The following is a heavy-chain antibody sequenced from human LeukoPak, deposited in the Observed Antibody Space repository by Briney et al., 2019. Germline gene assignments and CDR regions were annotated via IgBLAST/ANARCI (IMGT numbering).Heavy chain of an antibody. J-gene: IGHJ3*02. CDR1: GISFKTYW. D-gene: IGHD6-6*01. Sequence: QPGGSLRLSCEASGISFKTYWMHWVRQAPGKGLMWVSHIKYDGSSTNYADSVKGRFTISRDNAKNSLYLQMNSLRAEDMALYYCAKGPFGISSSDAFDIWGQGTMVTVSS. V-gene: IGHV3-74*01. CDR2: IKYDGSST. CDR3: AKGPFGISSSDAFDI.